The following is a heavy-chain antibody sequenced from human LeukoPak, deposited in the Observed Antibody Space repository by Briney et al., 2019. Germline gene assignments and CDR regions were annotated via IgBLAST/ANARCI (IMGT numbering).Heavy chain of an antibody. J-gene: IGHJ4*02. CDR3: ARNYYDRSGYSDTFDY. CDR2: ITNTGTTI. CDR1: GFTFSSYE. Sequence: PGGSLRLSCVASGFTFSSYEMNWVRQAPGKGLEWVSYITNTGTTIYYADSVKGRFTISRDNAKNSLYLQMNSLRAEDTAVYYCARNYYDRSGYSDTFDYWGQGTLVTVSS. V-gene: IGHV3-48*03. D-gene: IGHD3-22*01.